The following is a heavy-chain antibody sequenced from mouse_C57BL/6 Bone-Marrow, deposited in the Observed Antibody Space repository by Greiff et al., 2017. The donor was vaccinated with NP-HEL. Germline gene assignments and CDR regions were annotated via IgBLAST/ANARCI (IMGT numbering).Heavy chain of an antibody. CDR3: ARRVSGAMDY. J-gene: IGHJ4*01. V-gene: IGHV5-17*01. Sequence: EVKVVESGGGLVKPGGSLKLSCAASGFTFSDYGMHWVRQAPEKGLEWVAYISSGSSTIYYAETVKGRFTISRDNAKNTLFLQMTSLRSEDTAMYYCARRVSGAMDYWGQGTSVTVSS. CDR2: ISSGSSTI. D-gene: IGHD3-1*01. CDR1: GFTFSDYG.